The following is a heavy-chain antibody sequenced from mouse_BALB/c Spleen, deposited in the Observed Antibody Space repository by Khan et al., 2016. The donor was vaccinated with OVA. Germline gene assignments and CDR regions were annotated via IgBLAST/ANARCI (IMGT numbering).Heavy chain of an antibody. V-gene: IGHV1-80*01. J-gene: IGHJ3*01. D-gene: IGHD2-14*01. Sequence: QVQLKESGAELVRPGSSVKISCKASGYAFSNYLMNWVKQGPGQGLEWIGHINPGDGYTNYNGKFKDKATLTADNSSNTAYMQLSSLTSEDSAVYVCARSGYAYFAYWGQGTLVTVSA. CDR3: ARSGYAYFAY. CDR1: GYAFSNYL. CDR2: INPGDGYT.